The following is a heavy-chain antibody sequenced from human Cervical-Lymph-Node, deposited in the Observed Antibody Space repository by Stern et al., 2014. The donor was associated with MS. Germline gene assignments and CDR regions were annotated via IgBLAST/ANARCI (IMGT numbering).Heavy chain of an antibody. V-gene: IGHV3-72*01. CDR3: ARLPLN. CDR1: GVTFSDHY. CDR2: TSNKADSYTT. J-gene: IGHJ4*02. Sequence: EDQLVESGGGLVQPGGSLRLSCTASGVTFSDHYMDWVRQAPGKGLEWVGRTSNKADSYTTEYATSVKGRFTISTDESKNSVYLQMNNLKIDDTAVYYCARLPLNWGQGTLVTVSS.